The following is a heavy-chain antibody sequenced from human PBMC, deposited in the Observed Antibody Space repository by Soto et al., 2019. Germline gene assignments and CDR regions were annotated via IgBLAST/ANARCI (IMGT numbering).Heavy chain of an antibody. CDR2: IDYSGST. D-gene: IGHD2-2*01. Sequence: QVQLQESGPGLVKPSETLSLTCSVSGDSISNYYWNWIRQPPGKGLEWIGYIDYSGSTKYNPSLKRPGTISVDTSKNQVSLRLSPVTAADTAVYYCARRKAEEYCSPTRSCILVFDIWGQGTMVTVSS. J-gene: IGHJ3*02. V-gene: IGHV4-59*08. CDR1: GDSISNYY. CDR3: ARRKAEEYCSPTRSCILVFDI.